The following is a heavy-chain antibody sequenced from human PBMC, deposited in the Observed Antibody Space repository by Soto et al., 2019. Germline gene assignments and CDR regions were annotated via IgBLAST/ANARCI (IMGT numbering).Heavy chain of an antibody. D-gene: IGHD3-16*02. J-gene: IGHJ1*01. CDR3: ARHGSF. Sequence: QLQLQESGPGLVKPSETLSLTCTVSGVSISGTSYYWGWIRQTPAKGLEWIGTIYYSGEIFYNPSLKSRVTISIDTSKNHFSLNLTSVTAADTAIYYCARHGSFWGQGALVTVSS. CDR1: GVSISGTSYY. CDR2: IYYSGEI. V-gene: IGHV4-39*01.